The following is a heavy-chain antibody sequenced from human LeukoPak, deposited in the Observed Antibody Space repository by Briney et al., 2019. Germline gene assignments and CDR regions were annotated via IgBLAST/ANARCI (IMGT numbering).Heavy chain of an antibody. Sequence: SETLSLICTLSGGSISTYYWSWIRQPPGKGLEWIGYIYHSGSTNYNPSLKSRVTISVDTSKNQFSLKLSSVAAADTAVYYCARGGGYASPIGYWGQGALVTVSS. V-gene: IGHV4-59*01. CDR2: IYHSGST. J-gene: IGHJ4*02. CDR1: GGSISTYY. D-gene: IGHD5-12*01. CDR3: ARGGGYASPIGY.